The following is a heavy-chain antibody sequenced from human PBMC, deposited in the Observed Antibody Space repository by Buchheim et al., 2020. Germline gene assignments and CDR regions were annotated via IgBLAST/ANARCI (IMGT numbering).Heavy chain of an antibody. CDR1: GFTFSSYG. V-gene: IGHV3-30*18. J-gene: IGHJ6*02. CDR3: AKDLSGHYYYGMDV. Sequence: QVQLVESGGGVVQPGRSLRLSCAASGFTFSSYGMHWVRQAPGKGLEWVAVISYDGSNKYYADSVKGRFTISRDNSKNTLYLQMNSLRAEDTAVYYCAKDLSGHYYYGMDVWSQGTT. CDR2: ISYDGSNK. D-gene: IGHD3-3*02.